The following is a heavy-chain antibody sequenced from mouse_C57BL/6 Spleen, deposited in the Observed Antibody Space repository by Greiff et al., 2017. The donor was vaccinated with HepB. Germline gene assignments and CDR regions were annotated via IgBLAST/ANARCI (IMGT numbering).Heavy chain of an antibody. D-gene: IGHD1-1*02. CDR2: IDPENGDT. V-gene: IGHV14-4*01. J-gene: IGHJ3*01. CDR1: GFNIKDDY. Sequence: VQLQQSGAELVRPGASVKLSCTASGFNIKDDYMHWVKQRPEQGLEWIGWIDPENGDTEYASKFQGKATIPADTSSNTAYLQLSSLTSEDTAVYYCTTGSYGFAYWGQGTLVTVSA. CDR3: TTGSYGFAY.